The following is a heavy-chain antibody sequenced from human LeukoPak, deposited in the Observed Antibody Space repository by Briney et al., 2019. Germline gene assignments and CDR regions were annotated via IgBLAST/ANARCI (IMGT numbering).Heavy chain of an antibody. CDR3: ARRRSSWYNAFFDY. J-gene: IGHJ4*02. CDR2: TFYSGTT. D-gene: IGHD6-13*01. CDR1: GDSISSSSYY. Sequence: PSETLSLTCSVSGDSISSSSYYWEWIRQTPGKGLEWIGNTFYSGTTYYNPSLKSRVTISVDTSKNQFSLKLSSVTAADTAVYYCARRRSSWYNAFFDYWGQGTLVTVSS. V-gene: IGHV4-39*01.